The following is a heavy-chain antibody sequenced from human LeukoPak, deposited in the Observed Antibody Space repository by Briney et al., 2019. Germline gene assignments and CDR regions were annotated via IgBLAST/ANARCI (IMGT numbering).Heavy chain of an antibody. Sequence: PSQTLSLTCTVSGDSLSSSSSFWAWVRQPPAKGLEWSGSTSYSGNTYYTPSTKSRVSISVDTSKHQFSTNLNSVTAANSAVYYCATPGYYGDSAFDYWGQGTLVTVSS. D-gene: IGHD4-17*01. CDR2: TSYSGNT. J-gene: IGHJ4*02. CDR1: GDSLSSSSSF. CDR3: ATPGYYGDSAFDY. V-gene: IGHV4-39*01.